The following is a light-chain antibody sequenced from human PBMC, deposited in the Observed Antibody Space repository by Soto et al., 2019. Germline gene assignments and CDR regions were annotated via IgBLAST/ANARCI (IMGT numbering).Light chain of an antibody. J-gene: IGKJ5*01. CDR3: QQYESLPLT. V-gene: IGKV1-33*01. CDR1: QDITNC. CDR2: DAS. Sequence: DIQMTQSPSSLSASVGDRVTITCQASQDITNCLNWYHQKPGKAPKLLIYDASNLETGVPSRFSGSGSGTGFTFTISSLQPEDFATYYCQQYESLPLTFGQGTRLENK.